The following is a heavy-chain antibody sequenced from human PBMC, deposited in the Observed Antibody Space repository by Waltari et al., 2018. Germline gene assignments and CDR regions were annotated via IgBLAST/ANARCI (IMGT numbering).Heavy chain of an antibody. CDR3: AIKPSFRTMVRGRGMDV. Sequence: QVQLQQWGAGLLKPSETLSLICGIYGGPFNDSHWSWVRKPPGKGLGWIGEINHSGSTNYNPSFKSRVTRSVDTSKNQFSLKLTSVTAADTAVYYCAIKPSFRTMVRGRGMDVWGQGTTVTVSS. CDR1: GGPFNDSH. V-gene: IGHV4-34*01. J-gene: IGHJ6*02. CDR2: INHSGST. D-gene: IGHD3-10*01.